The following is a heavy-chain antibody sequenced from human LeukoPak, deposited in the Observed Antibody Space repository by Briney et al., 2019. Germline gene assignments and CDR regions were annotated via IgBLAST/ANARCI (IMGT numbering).Heavy chain of an antibody. D-gene: IGHD1-26*01. Sequence: SETLSLTCTVSGGSISSYYWSWIRQPAGKGLEWIGRIYTSGSTNYNASLKSRVSMSVDTSKNQFSLKLSSVTAADTAVFYCARENSGSYREIDYWGQGTPVTVSS. V-gene: IGHV4-4*07. CDR2: IYTSGST. CDR3: ARENSGSYREIDY. CDR1: GGSISSYY. J-gene: IGHJ4*02.